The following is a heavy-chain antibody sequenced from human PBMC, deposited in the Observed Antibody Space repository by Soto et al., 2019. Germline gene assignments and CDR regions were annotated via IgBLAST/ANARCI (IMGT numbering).Heavy chain of an antibody. D-gene: IGHD3-16*01. CDR2: INSVSGGT. V-gene: IGHV1-2*02. CDR3: ARGGSYYAH. CDR1: GNTHTIYF. Sequence: QVQLVQSGAEVKQPGASVRVSCKASGNTHTIYFIHWLRQAPGQGLEWMGWINSVSGGTNYAPRFRGRVSMTRDTSSATSFMDLSGLRSDDTAVYYCARGGSYYAHWGQGTLVTVSS. J-gene: IGHJ4*02.